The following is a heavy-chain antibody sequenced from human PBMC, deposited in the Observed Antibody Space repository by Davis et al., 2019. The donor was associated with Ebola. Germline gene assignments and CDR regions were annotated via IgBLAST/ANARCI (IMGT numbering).Heavy chain of an antibody. D-gene: IGHD6-13*01. Sequence: GESLKISCAASGFTFSTYAMSWVRQAPGKGLEWVSAISGSGGSTYYADSVKGRFNISRDNSKNTLYLQMTSLRAEDTAVYYCAKGGDARGIAAAGTEAHYWGQGTLVTVSS. CDR1: GFTFSTYA. J-gene: IGHJ4*02. V-gene: IGHV3-23*01. CDR3: AKGGDARGIAAAGTEAHY. CDR2: ISGSGGST.